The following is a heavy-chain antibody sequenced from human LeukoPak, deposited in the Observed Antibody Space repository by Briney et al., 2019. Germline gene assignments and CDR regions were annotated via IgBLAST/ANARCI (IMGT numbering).Heavy chain of an antibody. J-gene: IGHJ4*02. CDR3: ARGAGYSSSWFDY. CDR1: GYTLTGYY. D-gene: IGHD2-2*01. CDR2: INPNSGDT. Sequence: ASVKVSCKASGYTLTGYYMHWVRQAPGQGLELMGWINPNSGDTKYEQKFQGRVTMTRDTSISTAYMELSRLRSDDTAVYYCARGAGYSSSWFDYWGQGTLVTVSS. V-gene: IGHV1-2*02.